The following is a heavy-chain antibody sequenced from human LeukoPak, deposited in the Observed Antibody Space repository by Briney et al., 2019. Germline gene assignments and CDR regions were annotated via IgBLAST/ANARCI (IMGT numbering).Heavy chain of an antibody. V-gene: IGHV4-39*01. J-gene: IGHJ4*02. CDR1: GGSIRSSSYY. D-gene: IGHD1-26*01. Sequence: TSETLSLTCTVSGGSIRSSSYYWGWIRQPPGKGLEWIATISYSGSTTSYNPSLKSRVTISVDTSKNQFSLKLNSVTAADTAVYYCVRRTSGSYSDYWGQGTLVTVSS. CDR3: VRRTSGSYSDY. CDR2: ISYSGSTT.